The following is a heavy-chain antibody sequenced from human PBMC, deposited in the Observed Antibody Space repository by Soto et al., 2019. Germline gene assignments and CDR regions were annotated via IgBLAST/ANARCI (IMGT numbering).Heavy chain of an antibody. V-gene: IGHV3-23*01. CDR3: AKVTMVRGVDMPYFDY. D-gene: IGHD3-10*01. J-gene: IGHJ4*02. Sequence: LRLSCAASGFTFSSYAMSWVRQAPGKGLEWVSAISGSGGSTYYADSVKGRFTISRDNSKNTLYLQMNSLRAEDTAVYYCAKVTMVRGVDMPYFDYWGQGTLVTVSS. CDR2: ISGSGGST. CDR1: GFTFSSYA.